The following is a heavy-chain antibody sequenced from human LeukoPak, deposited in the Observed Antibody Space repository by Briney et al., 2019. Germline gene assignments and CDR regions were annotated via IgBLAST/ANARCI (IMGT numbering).Heavy chain of an antibody. J-gene: IGHJ4*02. D-gene: IGHD2/OR15-2a*01. CDR1: GSSFISSA. CDR3: AADRHCNIPRCYPFNFDC. Sequence: GASVKVSCKASGSSFISSAMQWGRQARGQRPEWIGWIVVGSGNTNYAQTFQERVTITRDMSTSTVYMELSSLRSEDTAVYYCAADRHCNIPRCYPFNFDCRGQGTLVTVSS. CDR2: IVVGSGNT. V-gene: IGHV1-58*02.